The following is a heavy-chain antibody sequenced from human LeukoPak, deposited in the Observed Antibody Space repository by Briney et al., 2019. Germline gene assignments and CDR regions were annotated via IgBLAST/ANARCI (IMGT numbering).Heavy chain of an antibody. CDR2: IYSGGST. Sequence: GGSLRLSCAASGFTVNSNYMSWVRQAPGKGLEWVSVIYSGGSTYYADSVKGRFTISRDNSKNTLYLQMNSLRAEDTAVYYCARGASYYYYYMDVWGKGTTATISS. V-gene: IGHV3-53*01. CDR1: GFTVNSNY. CDR3: ARGASYYYYYMDV. J-gene: IGHJ6*03.